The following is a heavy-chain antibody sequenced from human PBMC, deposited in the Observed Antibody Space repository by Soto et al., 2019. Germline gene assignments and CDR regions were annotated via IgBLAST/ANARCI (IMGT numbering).Heavy chain of an antibody. V-gene: IGHV4-4*02. CDR2: IYHSGST. D-gene: IGHD3-22*01. Sequence: KASETLSLTCAVSGGSISSSNWWSWVRQPPGKGLEWIGEIYHSGSTNYNPSLKSRVTISVDKSKNQFSLKLSSVTAADTAVYYCARGTYYYDSSGYPTSAFDIWGQGTMVTVSS. J-gene: IGHJ3*02. CDR3: ARGTYYYDSSGYPTSAFDI. CDR1: GGSISSSNW.